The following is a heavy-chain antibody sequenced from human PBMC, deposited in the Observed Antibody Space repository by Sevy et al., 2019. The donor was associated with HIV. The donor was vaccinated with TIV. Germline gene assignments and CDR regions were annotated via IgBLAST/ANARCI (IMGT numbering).Heavy chain of an antibody. Sequence: GGSLRLSCAASGFTFSGYAMSWVRQAPGKGLEWASLITGGGSKTYYADSVKGRFTISRDNSKKTGNLQMNSLGVEDTAIYYCAKETWGLFDPWGQGILVTVSS. J-gene: IGHJ5*02. V-gene: IGHV3-23*01. CDR1: GFTFSGYA. D-gene: IGHD7-27*01. CDR2: ITGGGSKT. CDR3: AKETWGLFDP.